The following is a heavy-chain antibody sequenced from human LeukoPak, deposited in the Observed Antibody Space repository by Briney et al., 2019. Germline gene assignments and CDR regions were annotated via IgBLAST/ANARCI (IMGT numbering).Heavy chain of an antibody. CDR3: ASPARYSSSWYEN. Sequence: KFGESLKISCKGSGYSFTSYWIGWVRQMPGKGLEWMGIIYPGDSDTRYSPSFQGQVTISADKPISTAYLQWSSLKASDTAMYYCASPARYSSSWYENWGQGTLVTVPS. CDR2: IYPGDSDT. J-gene: IGHJ4*02. V-gene: IGHV5-51*01. D-gene: IGHD6-13*01. CDR1: GYSFTSYW.